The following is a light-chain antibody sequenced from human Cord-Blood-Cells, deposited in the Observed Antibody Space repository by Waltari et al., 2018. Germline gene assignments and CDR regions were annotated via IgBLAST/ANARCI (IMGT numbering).Light chain of an antibody. CDR3: QSADSSGTPWV. CDR2: KDS. J-gene: IGLJ3*02. Sequence: SYELTPPLSVPVSPGQTARITCSGDALPKQSAYWYQQKPGQAPVLVIYKDSERPSGIPERFSGSSSGTTVTLTISGVQAEDEADYYCQSADSSGTPWVFGGGTKLTVL. V-gene: IGLV3-25*02. CDR1: ALPKQS.